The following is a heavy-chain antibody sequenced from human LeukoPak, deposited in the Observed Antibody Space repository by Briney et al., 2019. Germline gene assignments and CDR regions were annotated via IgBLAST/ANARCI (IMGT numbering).Heavy chain of an antibody. CDR1: GYNFINYG. J-gene: IGHJ4*02. CDR3: ARVARTAVGIRYYFDE. Sequence: ASVKVSCKASGYNFINYGISWVRQAPGQGLDWMGWISTYNGNSIYAQKFQGRVTMTTDTSTSTSYMDLRSLTSDDTAVYYCARVARTAVGIRYYFDEWGQGTLVSVSS. CDR2: ISTYNGNS. D-gene: IGHD1-14*01. V-gene: IGHV1-18*01.